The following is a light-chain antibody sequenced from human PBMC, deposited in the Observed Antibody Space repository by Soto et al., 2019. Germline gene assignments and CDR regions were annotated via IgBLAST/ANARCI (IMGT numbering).Light chain of an antibody. CDR2: SDN. CDR3: SAWDESPNVPV. CDR1: NSNIGRNT. V-gene: IGLV1-44*01. J-gene: IGLJ3*02. Sequence: QSVLTQPPSASGTPGQRVTISCSGSNSNIGRNTVNWYQQFPGAAPNLLIHSDNQRPSGVPDRFSGSRSGTSASLAISGLQSEDEADYSCSAWDESPNVPVFGGGTKLTVL.